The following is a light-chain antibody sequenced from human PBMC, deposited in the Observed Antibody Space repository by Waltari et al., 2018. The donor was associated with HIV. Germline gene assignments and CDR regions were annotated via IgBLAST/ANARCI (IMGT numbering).Light chain of an antibody. CDR1: QNIGNN. J-gene: IGKJ1*01. Sequence: IVMTQSPATLSVSPGERATLSCRASQNIGNNFAWYQQKPGQAPRLLIYDTSARATGVPARFSGSGSGTESALTISSLQSEDFAVYYCQQYATSPTFGQGTKVEIK. V-gene: IGKV3-15*01. CDR2: DTS. CDR3: QQYATSPT.